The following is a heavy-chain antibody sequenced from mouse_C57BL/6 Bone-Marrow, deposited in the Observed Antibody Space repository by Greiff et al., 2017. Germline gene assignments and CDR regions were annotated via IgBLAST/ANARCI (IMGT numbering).Heavy chain of an antibody. V-gene: IGHV14-3*01. CDR1: GFNIKNTY. J-gene: IGHJ3*01. CDR3: ASPITTVVATPFAY. Sequence: VKLVESVAELVRPGASVKLSCTASGFNIKNTYMHWVKQRPEQGLEWIGRIDPANGNTKYAPKFQGKATITADTSSNTAYLQLSSLTSEDTAIYYCASPITTVVATPFAYWGQGTLVTVSA. CDR2: IDPANGNT. D-gene: IGHD1-1*01.